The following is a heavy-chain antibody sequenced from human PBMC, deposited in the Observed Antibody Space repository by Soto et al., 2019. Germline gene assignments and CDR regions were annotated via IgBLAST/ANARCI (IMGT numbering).Heavy chain of an antibody. V-gene: IGHV4-39*01. CDR1: IGSISSSSYY. CDR3: ARHPGATEATYFFDY. J-gene: IGHJ4*02. Sequence: SETLSLTCAVSIGSISSSSYYWGWIRQPPGKGLEWIGSIYYSGSTYYNPSLKSRVTISVDTSKNQFSLKLSSVTAADTAVYYCARHPGATEATYFFDYWGQGTLVTVSS. CDR2: IYYSGST. D-gene: IGHD1-26*01.